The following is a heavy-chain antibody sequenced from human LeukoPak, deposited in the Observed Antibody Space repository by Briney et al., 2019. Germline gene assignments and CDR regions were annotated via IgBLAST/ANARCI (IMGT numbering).Heavy chain of an antibody. D-gene: IGHD4-17*01. CDR1: GYTFTSYD. CDR2: MNPNSGNT. V-gene: IGHV1-8*01. CDR3: ARSPKMTTVTRGSDY. J-gene: IGHJ4*02. Sequence: ASVKVSCKASGYTFTSYDINWVRQATGQGLEWMGWMNPNSGNTGYAQKFQGRVTMTRNTSMSTAYMELSSLRSEDTAVYYCARSPKMTTVTRGSDYWGQGTLVTVSS.